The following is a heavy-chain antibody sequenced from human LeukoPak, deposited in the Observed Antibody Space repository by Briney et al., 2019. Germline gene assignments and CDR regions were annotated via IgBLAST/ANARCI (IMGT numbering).Heavy chain of an antibody. J-gene: IGHJ4*02. V-gene: IGHV4-30-2*01. CDR1: GGSISSGGYS. CDR3: ARLWPGGRDCSSTSCPQRPRDY. CDR2: IYHSGST. D-gene: IGHD2-2*01. Sequence: SQTLSLTCAVSGGSISSGGYSWSWIRQPPGKGLEWIGYIYHSGSTNYNPSLKSRVTISVDTSKNQFSLKLSSVTAADTAVYYCARLWPGGRDCSSTSCPQRPRDYWGQGTLVTVSS.